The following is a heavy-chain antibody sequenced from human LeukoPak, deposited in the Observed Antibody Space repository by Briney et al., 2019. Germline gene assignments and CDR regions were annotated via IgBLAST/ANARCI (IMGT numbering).Heavy chain of an antibody. J-gene: IGHJ5*02. CDR3: ARGGDTAMVTSWWLDP. CDR2: INPSGGST. Sequence: ASVKVSCKASGYTFTSYYMHWVRQAPGQGLEWMGIINPSGGSTSYAQKFQGRVTMTRDTSTSTVYMELSSLRSEDTAVYYCARGGDTAMVTSWWLDPWGQGTLVTVSS. V-gene: IGHV1-46*01. D-gene: IGHD5-18*01. CDR1: GYTFTSYY.